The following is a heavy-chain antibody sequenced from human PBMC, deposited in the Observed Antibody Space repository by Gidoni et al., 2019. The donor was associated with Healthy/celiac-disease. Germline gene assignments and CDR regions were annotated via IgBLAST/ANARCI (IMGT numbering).Heavy chain of an antibody. CDR2: IYYSGST. D-gene: IGHD2-2*01. Sequence: QLQLQESGPGLVKPSETLSLTCTVSGGSISSSSYYWGRHRQPPGKGLEWIGSIYYSGSTYYNPSLKSRVNISVDTSKNQFSLKLSSVTAADTAVYYCARHGFLSVWRSVVVPAADNWFDPWGQGTLVTVSS. J-gene: IGHJ5*02. CDR3: ARHGFLSVWRSVVVPAADNWFDP. CDR1: GGSISSSSYY. V-gene: IGHV4-39*01.